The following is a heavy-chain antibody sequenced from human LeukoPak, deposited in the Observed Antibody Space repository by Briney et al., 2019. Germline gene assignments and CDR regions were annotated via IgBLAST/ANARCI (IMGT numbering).Heavy chain of an antibody. J-gene: IGHJ4*02. D-gene: IGHD1-26*01. CDR1: GYTFTSYA. V-gene: IGHV7-4-1*02. CDR2: INTNTGNP. Sequence: ASVKDSCKASGYTFTSYAMNWVRQAPGQGLEWMGWINTNTGNPTYAQGFTGRFVFSLDTSVSTAYLQISSLKAEDTAVYYCARGAAGSYYEGYYFDYWGQGTLVTVSS. CDR3: ARGAAGSYYEGYYFDY.